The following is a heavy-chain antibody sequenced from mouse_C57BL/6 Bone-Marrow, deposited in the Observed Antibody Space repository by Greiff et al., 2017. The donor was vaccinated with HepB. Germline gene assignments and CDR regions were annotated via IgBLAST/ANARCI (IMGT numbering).Heavy chain of an antibody. D-gene: IGHD2-5*01. Sequence: VQLQQSGAELVRPGTSVKLSCKASGYTFTNYWIGWAKQRPGHGLEWIGDIYPGGGYTNYNEKFKGKATLTADKSSSTAYMQFSSLTSEDSAIYYCARYSNFYAMDYWGQGTSVTVSS. V-gene: IGHV1-63*01. J-gene: IGHJ4*01. CDR3: ARYSNFYAMDY. CDR1: GYTFTNYW. CDR2: IYPGGGYT.